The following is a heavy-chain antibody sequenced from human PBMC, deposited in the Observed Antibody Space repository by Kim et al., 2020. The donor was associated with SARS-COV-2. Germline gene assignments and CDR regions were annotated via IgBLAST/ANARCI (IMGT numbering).Heavy chain of an antibody. D-gene: IGHD6-19*01. CDR2: IYHSGST. CDR3: ARDVRYSSGWIYWYFGL. J-gene: IGHJ2*01. Sequence: SETLSLTCAVSGGSISSSNWWSWVRQPPGKGLEWIGEIYHSGSTDYNPSLKSRVTISVDKSKNQFSLKLSSVTAADTAVYYCARDVRYSSGWIYWYFGLWGRGTLVTVSS. V-gene: IGHV4-4*02. CDR1: GGSISSSNW.